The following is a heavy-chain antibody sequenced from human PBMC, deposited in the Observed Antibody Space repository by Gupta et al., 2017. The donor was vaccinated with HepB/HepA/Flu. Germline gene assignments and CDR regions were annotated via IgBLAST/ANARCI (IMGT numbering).Heavy chain of an antibody. CDR1: GFTFSMYA. D-gene: IGHD3-3*01. Sequence: EVQLLESEGGLVQPGGSLRLSCTASGFTFSMYAMSWVRQAPGKGLEWVSTISGSGDSIYHADSVKGRFTISRDNSKNTLYLQMNSLRAEDTAIYYCAKRRGYYFDYWGQGTLVTVSS. J-gene: IGHJ4*02. CDR2: ISGSGDSI. CDR3: AKRRGYYFDY. V-gene: IGHV3-23*01.